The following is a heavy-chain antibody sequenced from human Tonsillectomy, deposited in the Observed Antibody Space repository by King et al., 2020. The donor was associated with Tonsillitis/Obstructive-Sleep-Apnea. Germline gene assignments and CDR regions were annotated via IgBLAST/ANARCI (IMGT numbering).Heavy chain of an antibody. CDR1: GFSLSSYE. CDR2: ISSTGSTI. J-gene: IGHJ4*01. CDR3: ATTPPVGSSWYSVYLDY. D-gene: IGHD6-13*01. Sequence: VQLVESGGGLVQPGGSLRLSCAASGFSLSSYEMNWVRQAPGKGLEWVSYISSTGSTIYYADSVKGRFTISRDNAKNSLSLQMDSLRAEDTAFYYCATTPPVGSSWYSVYLDYWGHGTLVTVSS. V-gene: IGHV3-48*03.